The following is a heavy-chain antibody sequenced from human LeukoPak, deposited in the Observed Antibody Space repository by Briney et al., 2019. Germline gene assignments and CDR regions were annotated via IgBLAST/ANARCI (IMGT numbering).Heavy chain of an antibody. CDR1: GFTFSGFW. CDR2: INSDGSEG. V-gene: IGHV3-7*01. D-gene: IGHD2-2*02. CDR3: ARGAHEYQLLYEY. Sequence: GGSLRLSCAVSGFTFSGFWMSWSRQAPGKGLEWVASINSDGSEGYYADVVKGRFTISRDNSKNTLYLQMNSLRAEDTAVYYCARGAHEYQLLYEYWGQGTLVTVSS. J-gene: IGHJ4*02.